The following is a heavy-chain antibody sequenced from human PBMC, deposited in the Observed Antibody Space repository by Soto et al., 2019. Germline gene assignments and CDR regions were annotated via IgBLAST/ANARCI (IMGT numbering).Heavy chain of an antibody. CDR1: GGSISNRNW. V-gene: IGHV4-4*02. CDR3: ARSWNDGRFDY. D-gene: IGHD1-1*01. Sequence: LCGGSISNRNWWSWVRQPPGKGLEWIGEIYDSGTTNYNPSLKSRVTISVDKSKNQFSLKLSSVTAADTAVYYCARSWNDGRFDYWGQGTLVTVSS. J-gene: IGHJ4*02. CDR2: IYDSGTT.